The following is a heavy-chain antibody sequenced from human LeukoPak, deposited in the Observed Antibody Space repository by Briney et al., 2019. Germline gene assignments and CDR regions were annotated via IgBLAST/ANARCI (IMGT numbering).Heavy chain of an antibody. CDR3: ARTPYDFWSASYSYYFDY. CDR1: GFSFSSYS. CDR2: ISSSTTTI. V-gene: IGHV3-48*01. J-gene: IGHJ4*02. D-gene: IGHD3-3*01. Sequence: GGSLRLSCAASGFSFSSYSMNWVRQAPGKGLEWVSYISSSTTTIYYADSVKGRFTISRDNAKNSLYLQMDSLRAEDTAVFYCARTPYDFWSASYSYYFDYWGQGTLVTVSS.